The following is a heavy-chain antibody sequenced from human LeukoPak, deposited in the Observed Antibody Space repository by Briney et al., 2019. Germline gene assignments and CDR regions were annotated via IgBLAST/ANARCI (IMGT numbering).Heavy chain of an antibody. V-gene: IGHV3-74*01. D-gene: IGHD6-19*01. Sequence: PGGSLRLSCAASGFTFSKYWMLWVRQAPGKGLEGVSRINTDGTVTTYADSVKGRFTVSRDNADNTIFLQMNSVRDEDTAVYYCATKQWLAPPPDSWGQGTPVTVSS. CDR3: ATKQWLAPPPDS. J-gene: IGHJ4*02. CDR2: INTDGTVT. CDR1: GFTFSKYW.